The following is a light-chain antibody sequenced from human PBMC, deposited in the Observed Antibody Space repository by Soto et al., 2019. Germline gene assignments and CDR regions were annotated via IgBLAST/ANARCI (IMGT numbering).Light chain of an antibody. Sequence: EIVLTQSPGTLSLSPGERVTLSCRASQSVTSSYLAWYQQKPGQAPRLLIYGAFGRATGIPDRFSGSGSGTDFTLTISRLEPEDFAVYYCQHYVRSPFTFGQGTRLEIK. J-gene: IGKJ5*01. CDR2: GAF. CDR1: QSVTSSY. CDR3: QHYVRSPFT. V-gene: IGKV3-20*01.